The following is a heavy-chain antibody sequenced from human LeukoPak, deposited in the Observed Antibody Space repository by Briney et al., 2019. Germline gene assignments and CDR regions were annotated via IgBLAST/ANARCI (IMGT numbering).Heavy chain of an antibody. D-gene: IGHD1-14*01. CDR2: IHRSGSP. V-gene: IGHV4-4*02. Sequence: SETLSLTCTVSLDSTTSNFWSWVRQPPGKGLEWVGEIHRSGSPNYNPSLQSRVTISIDRSRNQIVLELSSVTAADTAVYYCAREILGGFNPGAYWGQGILVTVSS. CDR1: LDSTTSNF. CDR3: AREILGGFNPGAY. J-gene: IGHJ4*02.